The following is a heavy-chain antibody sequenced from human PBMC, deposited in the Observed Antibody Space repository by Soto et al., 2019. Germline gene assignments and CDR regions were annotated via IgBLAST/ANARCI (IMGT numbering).Heavy chain of an antibody. CDR2: IYYSGST. CDR3: ASQKLKITMVRGVIIYPYYYGMDV. D-gene: IGHD3-10*01. V-gene: IGHV4-39*01. CDR1: GGSIRSSSYY. J-gene: IGHJ6*02. Sequence: SETLSLTCTVSGGSIRSSSYYWGWIRQPPGKGLEWIGSIYYSGSTYYNPSLKSRVTISVDTSKNQFSLKLSSVTAEDTAVYYCASQKLKITMVRGVIIYPYYYGMDVWGQGTTVTVSS.